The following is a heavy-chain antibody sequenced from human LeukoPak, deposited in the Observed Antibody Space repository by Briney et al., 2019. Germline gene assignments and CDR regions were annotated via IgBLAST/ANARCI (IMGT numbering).Heavy chain of an antibody. CDR1: GYTFTGYY. D-gene: IGHD3-9*01. V-gene: IGHV1-2*02. Sequence: RASVKVSCKASGYTFTGYYMHWVRQAPGQGLEWMGWINPNSGGTNYAQKFQGRVTMTRDTSISTAYMELSRLRSDDTAVYYCAETTYYDILTGYGQFDYWGQGTLVTVSS. J-gene: IGHJ4*02. CDR3: AETTYYDILTGYGQFDY. CDR2: INPNSGGT.